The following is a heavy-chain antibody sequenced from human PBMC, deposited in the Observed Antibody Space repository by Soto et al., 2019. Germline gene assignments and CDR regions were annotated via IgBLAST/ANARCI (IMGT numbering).Heavy chain of an antibody. CDR2: INHSGST. D-gene: IGHD3-10*01. CDR1: GGSFSGYS. V-gene: IGHV4-34*01. J-gene: IGHJ4*02. CDR3: SREKITGIFYY. Sequence: PSQTLSLTCAVYGGSFSGYSWPWFRQPPGTGLEWIGEINHSGSTNYNPSLKSRVTLSVDTSKSQFSLQLTSVTAADPAVYYCSREKITGIFYYWGQGPLVTVSS.